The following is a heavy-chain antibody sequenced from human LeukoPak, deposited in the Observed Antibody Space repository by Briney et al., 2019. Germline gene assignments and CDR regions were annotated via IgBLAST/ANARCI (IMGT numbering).Heavy chain of an antibody. CDR3: ARARGGSEYYYGMDV. J-gene: IGHJ6*04. CDR1: AFTFSSYE. CDR2: ISSSGSTI. D-gene: IGHD2-15*01. V-gene: IGHV3-48*03. Sequence: GGSLRLSCAASAFTFSSYEMNWVRQAPGKGLEWVSYISSSGSTIYYADSVKGRFTISRDNAKNSLYLQMNSLRAEDTAVYYCARARGGSEYYYGMDVWGKGTTVTVSS.